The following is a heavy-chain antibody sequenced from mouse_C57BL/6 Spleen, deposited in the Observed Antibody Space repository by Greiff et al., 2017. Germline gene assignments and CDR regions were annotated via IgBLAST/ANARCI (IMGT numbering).Heavy chain of an antibody. CDR1: GFTFSSYA. Sequence: EVQLVESGGGLVKPGGSLKLSCAASGFTFSSYAMSWVRQTPEKRLEWVATISDGGSYTYYPHNVKGRFTISRDNAKNNLYLQLRHLKAEDAAMYYCARARMVQYDFDYWGQGTTLTVSS. CDR3: ARARMVQYDFDY. V-gene: IGHV5-4*01. J-gene: IGHJ2*01. CDR2: ISDGGSYT. D-gene: IGHD2-10*02.